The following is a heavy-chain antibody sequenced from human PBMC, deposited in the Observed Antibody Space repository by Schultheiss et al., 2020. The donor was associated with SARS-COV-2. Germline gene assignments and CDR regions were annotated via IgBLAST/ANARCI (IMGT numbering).Heavy chain of an antibody. CDR1: GFTFSDYY. CDR2: ISYDGSQK. Sequence: GGSLRLSCAASGFTFSDYYMSWIRQAPGKGLEWVAVISYDGSQKYYADSVKGRFTISRDNSKNTLSLQMNSLRAEDTAVYYCTKDGQPGYGMDVWGQGTTVTVSS. V-gene: IGHV3-30*18. CDR3: TKDGQPGYGMDV. D-gene: IGHD3-10*01. J-gene: IGHJ6*02.